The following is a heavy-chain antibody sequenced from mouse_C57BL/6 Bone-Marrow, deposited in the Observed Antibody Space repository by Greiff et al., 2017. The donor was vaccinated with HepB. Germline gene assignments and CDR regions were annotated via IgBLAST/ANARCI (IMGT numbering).Heavy chain of an antibody. CDR2: IDPSDSST. Sequence: QVQLQQPGAELVMPGASVKLSCKASGYTFTSYWMHWVKQRPGQGLEWIGEIDPSDSSTNYNQKFKGKSTLTVDKSSSTAYMQISRLTSEDSAVYYCARSTYWDEEWYFDVWGTGTTVTVSS. CDR3: ARSTYWDEEWYFDV. J-gene: IGHJ1*03. CDR1: GYTFTSYW. D-gene: IGHD4-1*01. V-gene: IGHV1-69*01.